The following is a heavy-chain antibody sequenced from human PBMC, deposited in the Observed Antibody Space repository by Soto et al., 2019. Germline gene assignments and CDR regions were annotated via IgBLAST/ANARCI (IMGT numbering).Heavy chain of an antibody. CDR1: GGTFGSYA. V-gene: IGHV1-69*13. CDR2: IIPILNSP. Sequence: SVKVSCKASGGTFGSYAITWVRRAPGQGLEWLGGIIPILNSPAYAQKFQARVVITADEITNTAYMELNSLRFDDTAVYYCARDAPYCTTATCPKFYDLDFWGQGTTVTVSS. J-gene: IGHJ6*02. CDR3: ARDAPYCTTATCPKFYDLDF. D-gene: IGHD2-8*01.